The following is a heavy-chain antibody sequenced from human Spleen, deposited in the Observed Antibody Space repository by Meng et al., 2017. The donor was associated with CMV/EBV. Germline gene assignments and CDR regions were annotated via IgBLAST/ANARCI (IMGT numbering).Heavy chain of an antibody. CDR2: INAGNGNT. CDR1: GYTLTSYA. V-gene: IGHV1-3*01. D-gene: IGHD3-9*01. CDR3: ASLTEDRFDY. Sequence: SCKASGYTLTSYAMHWVRQAPGQRLEWMGWINAGNGNTKYSQKFQGRVTMARDTSTSTVYMELSSLRSDDTAVYYCASLTEDRFDYWGQGTLVTVSS. J-gene: IGHJ4*02.